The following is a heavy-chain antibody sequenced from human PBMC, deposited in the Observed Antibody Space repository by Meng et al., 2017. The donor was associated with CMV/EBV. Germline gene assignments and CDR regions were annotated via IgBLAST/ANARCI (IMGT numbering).Heavy chain of an antibody. CDR1: GGSISSYY. CDR2: IYYSGST. V-gene: IGHV4-39*07. CDR3: ARAVGGSGWYYFDY. D-gene: IGHD6-19*01. J-gene: IGHJ4*02. Sequence: SETLSLTCTVSGGSISSYYWGWIRQPPGKGLEWIGSIYYSGSTYYNPSLKSRVTISVDTSKNQFSLKLSSVTAADTAVYYCARAVGGSGWYYFDYWGQGTLVTVSS.